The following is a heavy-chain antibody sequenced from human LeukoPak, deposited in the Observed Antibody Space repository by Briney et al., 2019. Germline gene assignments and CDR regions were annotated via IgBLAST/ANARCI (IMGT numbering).Heavy chain of an antibody. CDR1: GFTFSSYE. Sequence: GGSLRLSCAASGFTFSSYEMNWVRQAPGKGLEWVSYISSSGSTIYYADSVKGRFTISRDNAKNSLYLQMNSLRAEDTAVYYCSRALTLADAFDIWGQGTMFTVSS. V-gene: IGHV3-48*03. CDR2: ISSSGSTI. CDR3: SRALTLADAFDI. D-gene: IGHD3-9*01. J-gene: IGHJ3*02.